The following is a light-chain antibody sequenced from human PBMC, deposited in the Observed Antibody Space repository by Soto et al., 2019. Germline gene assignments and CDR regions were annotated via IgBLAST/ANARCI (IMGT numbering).Light chain of an antibody. CDR2: AAS. CDR1: QGIGSY. Sequence: AIQLTQSPSSLSASIGDRVTITCRASQGIGSYLAWYQQKPGKAPKLLIYAASTLQSGVPSRFSGSGSGTDFTLTISCLQSEDFATYYCQQYYSYPRTFGQGTKVDIK. CDR3: QQYYSYPRT. J-gene: IGKJ1*01. V-gene: IGKV1-8*01.